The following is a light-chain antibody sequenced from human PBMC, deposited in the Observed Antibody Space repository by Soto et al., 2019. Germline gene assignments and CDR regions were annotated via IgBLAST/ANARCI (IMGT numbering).Light chain of an antibody. CDR3: QQLESYPST. CDR2: AAS. J-gene: IGKJ4*01. V-gene: IGKV1-9*01. CDR1: QGINTF. Sequence: IKLTQSPSSLSASVGDRVTITCRASQGINTFLAWYQQTPGKAPKLLIYAASTLQSGVPSRFSGSGSGTDFTLTISSLQPEDFATYYCQQLESYPSTFGGGTKVAIK.